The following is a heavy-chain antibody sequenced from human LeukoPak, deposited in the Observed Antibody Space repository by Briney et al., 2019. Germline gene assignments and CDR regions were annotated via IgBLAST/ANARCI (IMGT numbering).Heavy chain of an antibody. J-gene: IGHJ4*02. V-gene: IGHV3-21*06. CDR1: GFTFSTYN. D-gene: IGHD3-9*01. CDR2: ITSGGTYT. Sequence: PGGSLRLSCAASGFTFSTYNMNWVRQAPGKGLEWVSSITSGGTYTYYADSVKGRFTTSRDNAKNSLSLQLSSLRAEDTAVYYCARGHYDILTASYKWTPDYWGQGILVTVSS. CDR3: ARGHYDILTASYKWTPDY.